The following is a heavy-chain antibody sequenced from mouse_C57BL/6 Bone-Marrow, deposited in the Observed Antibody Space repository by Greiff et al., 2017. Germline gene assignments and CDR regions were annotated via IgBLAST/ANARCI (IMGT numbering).Heavy chain of an antibody. CDR1: GFTFSSYA. CDR2: ISDGGSYT. J-gene: IGHJ3*01. CDR3: ARDPDGPAWFAY. Sequence: EVKLVESGGGLVKPGGSLKLSCAASGFTFSSYAMSWVRQTPEKRLEWVATISDGGSYTYYPDNVKGRFTISRDNAKNNLYLQMSHLKSEDTAMYYCARDPDGPAWFAYWGQGTLVTVSA. D-gene: IGHD2-3*01. V-gene: IGHV5-4*01.